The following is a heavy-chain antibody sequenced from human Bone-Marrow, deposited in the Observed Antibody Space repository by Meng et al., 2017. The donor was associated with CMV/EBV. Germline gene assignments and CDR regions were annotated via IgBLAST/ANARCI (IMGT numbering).Heavy chain of an antibody. J-gene: IGHJ4*02. D-gene: IGHD6-6*01. Sequence: GESLKISCAASGFTFSSYWMNWARQAPGKGLEWVANIKQDGSEKYYVDSVKGRFTISRDNAKNSLYLQMNSLRAEDTAVYYCASSIAAHPVLFDYWGQGTLVTVSS. V-gene: IGHV3-7*01. CDR1: GFTFSSYW. CDR3: ASSIAAHPVLFDY. CDR2: IKQDGSEK.